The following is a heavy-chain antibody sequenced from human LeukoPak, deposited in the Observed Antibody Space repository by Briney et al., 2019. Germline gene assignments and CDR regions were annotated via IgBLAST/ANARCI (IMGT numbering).Heavy chain of an antibody. J-gene: IGHJ4*02. V-gene: IGHV5-51*01. CDR3: ARPATYCGGDCWLDY. Sequence: GESLKISCKGSGYSFTSYWIAWVRQMPGKGLEWMGIIYPGDSDTRYSPSFQGRVTISADKSISTAYLQWSSLKASDTAMYYCARPATYCGGDCWLDYWGQGTLVTVSS. CDR1: GYSFTSYW. D-gene: IGHD2-21*02. CDR2: IYPGDSDT.